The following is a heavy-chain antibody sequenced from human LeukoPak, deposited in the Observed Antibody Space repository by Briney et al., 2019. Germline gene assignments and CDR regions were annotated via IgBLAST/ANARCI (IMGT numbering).Heavy chain of an antibody. Sequence: GESLKISCKVSEYSFTSCCIGWVRQMPGKGLEWMGIIYPGDSGPTYSPSFQGQVTISVDKSINTAYLQWSSLQASDTAMYYCGMSGDRVPLQDDVFDVWGQGTMVTVST. D-gene: IGHD1-26*01. J-gene: IGHJ3*01. CDR1: EYSFTSCC. CDR3: GMSGDRVPLQDDVFDV. CDR2: IYPGDSGP. V-gene: IGHV5-51*01.